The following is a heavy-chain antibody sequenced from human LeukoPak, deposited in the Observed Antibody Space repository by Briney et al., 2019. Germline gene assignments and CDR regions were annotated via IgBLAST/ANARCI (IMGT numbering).Heavy chain of an antibody. CDR2: ISGDGDST. V-gene: IGHV3-23*01. CDR1: GFTLRTSP. CDR3: AKDWDY. J-gene: IGHJ4*02. Sequence: GGSLRLSCATSGFTLRTSPMNWVRQVPGRGLEWVPTISGDGDSTYYADSVKGRFTMSRDNAKNTLHLQMNRLRAEDTGIYYCAKDWDYWGQGTQVTVSS.